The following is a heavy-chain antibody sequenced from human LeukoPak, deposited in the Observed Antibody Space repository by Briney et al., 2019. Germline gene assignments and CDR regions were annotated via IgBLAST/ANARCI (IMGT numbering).Heavy chain of an antibody. CDR2: IIPIFGTA. J-gene: IGHJ4*02. V-gene: IGHV1-69*05. CDR1: GGTFSSYA. D-gene: IGHD5-24*01. Sequence: ASVKVPCKASGGTFSSYAISWVRQAPGQGLEWMGRIIPIFGTANYAQKFQGRVTITTDESTSTAYMELSSLRSEDTAVYYCAREDGCNPAFDYWGQGTLVTVSS. CDR3: AREDGCNPAFDY.